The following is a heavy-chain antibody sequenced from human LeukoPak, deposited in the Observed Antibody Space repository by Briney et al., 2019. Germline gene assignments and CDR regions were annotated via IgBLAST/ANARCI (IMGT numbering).Heavy chain of an antibody. V-gene: IGHV3-21*01. Sequence: GGSPRLSCAASGFTFSSYSMNWVRQAPGKGLEWVSSISSSSSYIYYADSVKGRFTISRDNAKNSLYLQMNSLRAEDTAVYYCASWAMVRGVIWILPWGQGTLVTVSS. CDR2: ISSSSSYI. D-gene: IGHD3-10*01. CDR1: GFTFSSYS. CDR3: ASWAMVRGVIWILP. J-gene: IGHJ5*02.